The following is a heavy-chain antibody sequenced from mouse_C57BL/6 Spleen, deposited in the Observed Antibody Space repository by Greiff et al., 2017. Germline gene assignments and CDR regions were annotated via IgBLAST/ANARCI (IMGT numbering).Heavy chain of an antibody. Sequence: QVQLKESGAELARPGASVKLSCKASGYTFTSYGISWVKQRTGQGLEWIGELYPRSGNTYYNEKFKGKATLTADKSSSTAYMELRSLTSEDSAVYFCAREGSTVTGYYFDYWGQGTTLTVSS. CDR3: AREGSTVTGYYFDY. D-gene: IGHD1-1*01. V-gene: IGHV1-81*01. CDR2: LYPRSGNT. CDR1: GYTFTSYG. J-gene: IGHJ2*01.